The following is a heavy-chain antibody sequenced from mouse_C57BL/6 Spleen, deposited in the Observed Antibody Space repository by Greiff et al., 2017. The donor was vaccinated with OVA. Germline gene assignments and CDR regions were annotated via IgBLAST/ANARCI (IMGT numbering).Heavy chain of an antibody. V-gene: IGHV3-6*01. J-gene: IGHJ2*01. CDR1: GYSITSGYY. CDR2: ISYDGSN. D-gene: IGHD1-1*01. Sequence: EVQLQESGPGLVKPSQSLSLTCSVTGYSITSGYYWNWIRQFPGNKLEWMGYISYDGSNNYNPSLKNRISITRDTSKNQFFLKLNSVTTEDTATYYCARAPFTTVEGDYFDYWGQGTTLTVSS. CDR3: ARAPFTTVEGDYFDY.